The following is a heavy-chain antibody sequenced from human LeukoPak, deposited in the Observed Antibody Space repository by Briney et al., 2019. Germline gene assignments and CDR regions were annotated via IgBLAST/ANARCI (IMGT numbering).Heavy chain of an antibody. Sequence: GGSLRLSCAASGFTFSSYAMSWVRQAPGKGLEWVSAISGSGGSTYYADSVKGRFTISRDNSKNTLYLQMNSLRAEDTAVYYCAKDGGTGSGWHPLATDFDYWGQGTLVTVSS. CDR3: AKDGGTGSGWHPLATDFDY. D-gene: IGHD6-19*01. CDR2: ISGSGGST. J-gene: IGHJ4*02. V-gene: IGHV3-23*01. CDR1: GFTFSSYA.